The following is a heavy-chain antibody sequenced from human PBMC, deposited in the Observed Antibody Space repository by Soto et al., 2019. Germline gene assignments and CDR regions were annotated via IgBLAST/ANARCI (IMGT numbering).Heavy chain of an antibody. CDR3: AREGDYGSPYAFDI. J-gene: IGHJ3*02. CDR2: INPSGGST. CDR1: GYTFTSYG. V-gene: IGHV1-46*01. D-gene: IGHD4-17*01. Sequence: ASVKVSCKASGYTFTSYGISWVRQAPGQGLEWMGIINPSGGSTSYAQKFQGRVTITADKSTSTAYMELSSLRSEDTAVYYCAREGDYGSPYAFDIWGQGTMVTVSS.